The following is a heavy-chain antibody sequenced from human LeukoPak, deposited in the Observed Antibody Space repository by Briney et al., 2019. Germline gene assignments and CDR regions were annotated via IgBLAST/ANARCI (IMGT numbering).Heavy chain of an antibody. Sequence: GGSLRLSCAASGFKFSSFSMGWVRQAPGKGLEWLSYITSTSSATYYADSLQGRFAISRDNAKNSLYLQINSLRADDTAVYYCARAIASYGDSAYWGQGTLVTVSS. J-gene: IGHJ4*02. V-gene: IGHV3-48*04. D-gene: IGHD5-18*01. CDR3: ARAIASYGDSAY. CDR2: ITSTSSAT. CDR1: GFKFSSFS.